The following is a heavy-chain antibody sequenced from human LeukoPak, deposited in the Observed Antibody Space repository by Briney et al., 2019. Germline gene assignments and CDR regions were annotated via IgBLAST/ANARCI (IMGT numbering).Heavy chain of an antibody. CDR2: INHSGAT. V-gene: IGHV4-34*01. J-gene: IGHJ5*01. CDR3: ARGSPNHDS. CDR1: GGSFSGNN. Sequence: SEILSLTCAVYGGSFSGNNWNWIRQPPGKGLEWIGEINHSGATKYNPSPKSRLTISVDPSKNQFSLKLKYVTAADTAVYYCARGSPNHDSWGQGTLVTVSS. D-gene: IGHD1-14*01.